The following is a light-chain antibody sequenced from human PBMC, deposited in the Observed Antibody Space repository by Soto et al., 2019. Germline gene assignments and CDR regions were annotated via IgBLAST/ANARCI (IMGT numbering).Light chain of an antibody. V-gene: IGKV3-15*01. CDR2: ATS. CDR1: QSVSSN. Sequence: EIVMTQSPATLSVSPVERASLSCMASQSVSSNLAWYQQKPGQTPRLLIYATSTRATGIPARFSGSGSETEFTLTISSLQSEDFAVYYCQQYNNWPPYTFGQGTKVDIK. CDR3: QQYNNWPPYT. J-gene: IGKJ2*01.